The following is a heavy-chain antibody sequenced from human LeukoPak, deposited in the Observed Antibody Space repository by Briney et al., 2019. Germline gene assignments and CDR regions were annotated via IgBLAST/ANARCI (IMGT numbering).Heavy chain of an antibody. J-gene: IGHJ4*02. CDR2: IWYDGSNK. CDR3: AKLLGYTAMVTDFDY. V-gene: IGHV3-33*06. Sequence: TGGSLRLSCAASGFTFSSYGMHWVRQAPGKGLEWVAVIWYDGSNKYYADSVKGRFTISRDNSKNTLYLQMNSLRAEDTGVYYCAKLLGYTAMVTDFDYWGQGTLVTVSS. D-gene: IGHD5-18*01. CDR1: GFTFSSYG.